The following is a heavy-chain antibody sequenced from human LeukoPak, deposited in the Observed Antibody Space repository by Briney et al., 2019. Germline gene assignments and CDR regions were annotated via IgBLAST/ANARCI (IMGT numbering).Heavy chain of an antibody. J-gene: IGHJ4*02. D-gene: IGHD4-11*01. V-gene: IGHV4-59*01. CDR1: GDSISSYY. CDR3: ARDRVESMTTFYFGC. Sequence: SETLSLTCSVSGDSISSYYWSWIRQPPGKGLEWIGYIYYSGSTNYNPSLKSRVTISVDTSKNQVSLKLSSVTAADTAVYYCARDRVESMTTFYFGCWGQGTLVTASS. CDR2: IYYSGST.